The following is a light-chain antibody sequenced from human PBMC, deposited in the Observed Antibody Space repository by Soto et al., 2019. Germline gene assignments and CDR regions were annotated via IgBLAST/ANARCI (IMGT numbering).Light chain of an antibody. CDR2: KAS. CDR3: HQSNSYPRT. J-gene: IGKJ1*01. CDR1: QTIYSW. V-gene: IGKV1-5*03. Sequence: TQRTQYPSILSASVGERVTITCRASQTIYSWLAWYQQKPGQAPRLLIHKASTVETGVPSRFSGSGYGSEFTLIISSLQPDDSATYYCHQSNSYPRTFGQGSKVDIK.